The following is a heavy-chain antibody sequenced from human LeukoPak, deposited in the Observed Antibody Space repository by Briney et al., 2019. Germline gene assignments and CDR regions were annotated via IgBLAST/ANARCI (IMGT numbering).Heavy chain of an antibody. J-gene: IGHJ6*03. V-gene: IGHV3-23*01. CDR1: GFTFSTFA. CDR2: IFPSGGEI. D-gene: IGHD6-19*01. Sequence: GGSLRLSCAASGFTFSTFAMIWVRQPPGKGLEWVSSIFPSGGEIHYADSVRGRFTISRDNSKNTVYLQMNSLRGEDTAVYYCAAGSGWKPYYYYYYIDVWGKGTTVTVSS. CDR3: AAGSGWKPYYYYYYIDV.